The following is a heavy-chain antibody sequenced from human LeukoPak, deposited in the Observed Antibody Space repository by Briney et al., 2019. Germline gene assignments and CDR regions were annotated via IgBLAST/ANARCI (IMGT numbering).Heavy chain of an antibody. CDR3: ARSLWFRELLSPFDY. CDR1: GGSISSSSYY. CDR2: IYYSGST. Sequence: SETLSLTCTVSGGSISSSSYYWGWIRQPPGKGLEWIGSIYYSGSTYYNPSLKSRVTISVDTSKNQFSLKLSSVTAADTAVYYCARSLWFRELLSPFDYWGQGTLVTVSS. J-gene: IGHJ4*02. V-gene: IGHV4-39*07. D-gene: IGHD3-10*01.